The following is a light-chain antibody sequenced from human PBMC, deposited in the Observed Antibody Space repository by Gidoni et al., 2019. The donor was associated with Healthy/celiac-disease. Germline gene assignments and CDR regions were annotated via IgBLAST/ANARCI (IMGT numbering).Light chain of an antibody. CDR2: GAS. V-gene: IGKV3-20*01. CDR3: QQYGSSPGT. J-gene: IGKJ1*01. CDR1: QSVSSSY. Sequence: EIVLTQSPGTLSLSPGERATRSCRASQSVSSSYLAWYQQKPGQAPRLLNYGASSRATGIPDRFSGSGSGTDFTLTISRLEPEDFAVYYCQQYGSSPGTFGQGTKVEIK.